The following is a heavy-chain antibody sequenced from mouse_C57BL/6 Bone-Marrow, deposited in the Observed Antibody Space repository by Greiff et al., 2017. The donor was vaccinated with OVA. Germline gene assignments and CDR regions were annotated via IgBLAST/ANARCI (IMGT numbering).Heavy chain of an antibody. CDR2: FYPGSGSI. Sequence: VKLVESGAELVKPGASVKLSCKASGYTFTEYTIHWVKQRSGQGLEWIGWFYPGSGSIKYNEKFKDKATLTADKSSSTVYMELSRWTSEDSAVYCCARHPYSSGYGYAMDYWGQGTSATVSS. J-gene: IGHJ4*01. V-gene: IGHV1-62-2*01. CDR3: ARHPYSSGYGYAMDY. D-gene: IGHD3-2*02. CDR1: GYTFTEYT.